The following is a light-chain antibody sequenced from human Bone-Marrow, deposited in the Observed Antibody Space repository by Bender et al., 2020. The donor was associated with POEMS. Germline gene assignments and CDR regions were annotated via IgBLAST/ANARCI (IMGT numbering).Light chain of an antibody. CDR2: GYN. CDR3: CSYTGNYVV. V-gene: IGLV1-40*01. J-gene: IGLJ2*01. CDR1: SSNTGSGYD. Sequence: QSVLTQPPSVSGAPGQRVTISCTGSSSNTGSGYDINWYQHLPGTAPKLLIYGYNNRPSGVPDRFSGSKSGTSASLAISGLQAEDEADYYCCSYTGNYVVFGGGTELTVL.